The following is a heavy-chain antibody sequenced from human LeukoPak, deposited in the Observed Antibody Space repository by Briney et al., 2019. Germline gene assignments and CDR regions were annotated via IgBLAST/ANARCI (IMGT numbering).Heavy chain of an antibody. CDR1: GGPISSYY. J-gene: IGHJ5*02. Sequence: SETLSLTCTVSGGPISSYYWSWIRQPPGKGLEWIGYIYYSGSTNYNPSLKSRVTISVDTSKNQFSLKLSSVTAADTAVYYCARVRGQITIFGVVPTYNWFDPWGQGTLVTVSS. D-gene: IGHD3-3*01. V-gene: IGHV4-59*12. CDR3: ARVRGQITIFGVVPTYNWFDP. CDR2: IYYSGST.